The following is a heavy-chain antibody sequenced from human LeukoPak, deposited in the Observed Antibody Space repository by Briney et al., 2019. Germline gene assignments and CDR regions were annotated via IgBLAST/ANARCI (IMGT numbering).Heavy chain of an antibody. V-gene: IGHV3-23*01. J-gene: IGHJ1*01. D-gene: IGHD4-11*01. CDR3: AKDPTAPGTAEYCQH. CDR1: GFTFSSYA. CDR2: ISGSGTSA. Sequence: GGSLRLSCAASGFTFSSYAMSWVRQAPGKELEWVSVISGSGTSAYYADSVRGRFTISRDNSKNTVYLQMKGLRVEDTAVYYCAKDPTAPGTAEYCQHWGQGTLVTVSS.